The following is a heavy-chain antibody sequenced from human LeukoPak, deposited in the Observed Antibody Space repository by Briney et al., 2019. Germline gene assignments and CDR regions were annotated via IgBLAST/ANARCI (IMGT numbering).Heavy chain of an antibody. V-gene: IGHV1-2*06. CDR2: INPNSGGT. CDR3: ARDTTPSNWFDP. D-gene: IGHD1-14*01. J-gene: IGHJ5*02. Sequence: ASVKVSCKASGYTFTSYDINWVRQATGQGLEWMGRINPNSGGTNYAQKFQGRVTMTRDTSISTAYMELSRLRSDDTAVYYCARDTTPSNWFDPWGQGTLVTVSS. CDR1: GYTFTSYD.